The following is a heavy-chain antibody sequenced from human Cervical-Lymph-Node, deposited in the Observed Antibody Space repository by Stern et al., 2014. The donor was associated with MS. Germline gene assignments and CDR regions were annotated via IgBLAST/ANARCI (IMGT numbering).Heavy chain of an antibody. CDR1: GYSFTAYF. CDR3: ARDRGSHSDY. V-gene: IGHV1-2*02. D-gene: IGHD1-26*01. Sequence: VQLGESGAEVKKPGASVKVSCKASGYSFTAYFIHWVRQAPGQGLEWIGGISTDTGGANYAQRFQGRVTMTRDTSISTTYMELSRLRSDDTAVYYCARDRGSHSDYWGQGTLVTVSS. CDR2: ISTDTGGA. J-gene: IGHJ4*02.